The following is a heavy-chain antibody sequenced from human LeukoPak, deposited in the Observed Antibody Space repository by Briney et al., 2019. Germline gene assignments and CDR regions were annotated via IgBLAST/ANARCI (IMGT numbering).Heavy chain of an antibody. V-gene: IGHV4-59*01. J-gene: IGHJ3*02. D-gene: IGHD3-3*01. CDR1: GGSISSYY. CDR2: IYYSGST. CDR3: ARAITIFGVVDAFDI. Sequence: SETLSLTCTVSGGSISSYYWSWIRRPPGKGLEWIGYIYYSGSTNYNPSLKSRVTISVDTSKNQFSLKLSSVTAADTAVYYCARAITIFGVVDAFDIWGQGTMVTVSS.